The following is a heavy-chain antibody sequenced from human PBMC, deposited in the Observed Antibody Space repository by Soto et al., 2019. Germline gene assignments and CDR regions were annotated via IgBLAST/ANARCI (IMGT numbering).Heavy chain of an antibody. V-gene: IGHV3-53*01. J-gene: IGHJ4*02. CDR1: GFTVSSNY. D-gene: IGHD6-19*01. Sequence: GGSLRLSXAASGFTVSSNYMSWVRQAPGKGLEWVSVIYSGGSTYYADSVKGRFTISRDNSKNTLYLQMNSLRAEDTAVYYCARGPHSSGWYWGQGTLVTVSS. CDR3: ARGPHSSGWY. CDR2: IYSGGST.